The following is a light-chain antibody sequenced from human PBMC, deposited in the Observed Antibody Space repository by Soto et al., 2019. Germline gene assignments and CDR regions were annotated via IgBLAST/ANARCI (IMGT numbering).Light chain of an antibody. V-gene: IGLV1-40*01. CDR3: QSYDSSLSVV. Sequence: QAVVTQPPSVSGAPGQRGTISCTGSSSNIGAGYDVHWYQQLPGTAPKLLIYGNSNRPSGVPDRFSGSKSGTSASLAITGLQAEDEADYYCQSYDSSLSVVFGGGTQLTVL. CDR2: GNS. CDR1: SSNIGAGYD. J-gene: IGLJ2*01.